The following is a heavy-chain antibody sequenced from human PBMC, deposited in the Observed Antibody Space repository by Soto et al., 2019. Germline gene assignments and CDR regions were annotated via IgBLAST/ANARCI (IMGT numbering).Heavy chain of an antibody. Sequence: SETLSLTCTVSGGSLTSYYWSWIRQPPGKGLEWIGFVYYTGIARYNPSLKSRVTISVDTSKNQFSLKLTSVTAADTAIYYCGRRIVSTKTFDYWAQGPLVTFS. CDR2: VYYTGIA. CDR3: GRRIVSTKTFDY. J-gene: IGHJ4*02. D-gene: IGHD5-12*01. V-gene: IGHV4-59*08. CDR1: GGSLTSYY.